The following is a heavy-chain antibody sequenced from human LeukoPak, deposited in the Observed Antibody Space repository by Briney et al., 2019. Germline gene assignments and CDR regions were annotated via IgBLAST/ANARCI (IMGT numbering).Heavy chain of an antibody. Sequence: SETLSLTCAVSGGSISTYYWNWIRQPPGKGLEWIGYIYYSGATNYNPSLKSRVTISVDTSKNQFSLKLSSVTAADTAVYYCARGVYIAAAQYGFWGQGTLVTVSS. CDR2: IYYSGAT. J-gene: IGHJ4*02. CDR3: ARGVYIAAAQYGF. V-gene: IGHV4-59*13. D-gene: IGHD6-13*01. CDR1: GGSISTYY.